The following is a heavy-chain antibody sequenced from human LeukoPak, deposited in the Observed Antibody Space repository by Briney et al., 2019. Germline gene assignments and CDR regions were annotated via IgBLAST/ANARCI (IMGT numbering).Heavy chain of an antibody. J-gene: IGHJ4*02. CDR1: GYTFTSYY. CDR2: INPSGGST. CDR3: ARRRALQLAFDY. D-gene: IGHD5-24*01. V-gene: IGHV1-46*01. Sequence: ASVKVSCKASGYTFTSYYMHWVRQAPGQGLEWMGIINPSGGSTSYAQKFQGRVTMSRDMSTSTVYMELSSLRSEDTAVYYCARRRALQLAFDYWGQGTLVTVSS.